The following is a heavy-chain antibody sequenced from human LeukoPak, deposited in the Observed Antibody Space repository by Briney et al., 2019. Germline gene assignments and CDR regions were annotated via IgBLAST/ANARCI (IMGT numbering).Heavy chain of an antibody. CDR1: GYTFTGYY. D-gene: IGHD2-15*01. Sequence: ASVKVSCKASGYTFTGYYMHWVRQAPGQGLEWMGWINPNSGGTNYAQKFQGRVTMTRDTSISTAYMELSRLRSDDTAVYYCARAGSTRFNWFDPWGQETLVTVSS. V-gene: IGHV1-2*02. CDR2: INPNSGGT. J-gene: IGHJ5*02. CDR3: ARAGSTRFNWFDP.